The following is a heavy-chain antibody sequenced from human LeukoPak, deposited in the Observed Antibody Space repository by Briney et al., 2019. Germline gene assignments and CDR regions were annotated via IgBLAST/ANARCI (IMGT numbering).Heavy chain of an antibody. V-gene: IGHV1-2*02. Sequence: ASVKVSCKASAYSLTDHYVHWVRQAPGEGLEWMGWISPNTGGTIYAQKFQGRVTMTRDTSIITAYMELSKLRSDDTAFYHCAREVGSGTFDIWGQGTMVTVSS. CDR2: ISPNTGGT. D-gene: IGHD6-25*01. CDR1: AYSLTDHY. J-gene: IGHJ3*02. CDR3: AREVGSGTFDI.